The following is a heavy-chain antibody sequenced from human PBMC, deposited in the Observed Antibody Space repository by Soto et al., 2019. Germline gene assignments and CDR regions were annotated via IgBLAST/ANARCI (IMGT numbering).Heavy chain of an antibody. CDR2: IYYSGST. V-gene: IGHV4-31*03. J-gene: IGHJ4*02. CDR3: ARDRRLVRGYFDY. CDR1: GGSISSGGYY. D-gene: IGHD6-19*01. Sequence: SETLSLTCTVSGGSISSGGYYWSWIRQHPGKGLEWIGYIYYSGSTYYNPSLKSRVTISVDTSKNQFSLKLSSVTAADTAVYYCARDRRLVRGYFDYWGQGTLVTVSS.